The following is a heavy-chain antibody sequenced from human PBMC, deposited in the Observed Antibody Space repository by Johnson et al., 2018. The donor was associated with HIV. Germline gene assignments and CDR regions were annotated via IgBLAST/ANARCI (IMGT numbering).Heavy chain of an antibody. J-gene: IGHJ3*02. CDR1: GFTFSSYA. CDR3: ALSYSLDAFDI. CDR2: ISGSGGST. D-gene: IGHD2-21*01. Sequence: QLVESGGGVVQPGRSLRLSCAGSGFTFSSYAFHWVRQAPGKGLEWVSAISGSGGSTYYADSVKGRFTISRDNSKNSLYLQMNSLKTEDTAVYYCALSYSLDAFDIWGQGTMVTVSS. V-gene: IGHV3-23*04.